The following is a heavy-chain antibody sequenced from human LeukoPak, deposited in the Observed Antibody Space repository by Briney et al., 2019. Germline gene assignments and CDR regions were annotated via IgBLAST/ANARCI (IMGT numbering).Heavy chain of an antibody. J-gene: IGHJ4*02. V-gene: IGHV3-23*01. D-gene: IGHD6-6*01. Sequence: GGSLRLSCAASGFTFSSYAMSWVRQAPGKGLEWVSAISGSDGRLFYADSVKGRFTISRDNSKNTLYLQMNSLRAEDTAVYYCSTAATLSIAARPDGFDYWGQGTLVTVSS. CDR1: GFTFSSYA. CDR3: STAATLSIAARPDGFDY. CDR2: ISGSDGRL.